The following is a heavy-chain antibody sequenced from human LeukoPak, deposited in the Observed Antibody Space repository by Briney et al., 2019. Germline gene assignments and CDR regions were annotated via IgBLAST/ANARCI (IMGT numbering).Heavy chain of an antibody. CDR3: ARHRTMLGAFDI. Sequence: SETLSLTCTVSGGSISSYYWSWVRKPPGKGLEWIGFIYTSGSINYNPSLKSRVSLSVDTSKKEVSLKLSSVTAADTAVYFCARHRTMLGAFDIWGQGTLVTVSS. V-gene: IGHV4-4*09. CDR1: GGSISSYY. J-gene: IGHJ3*02. CDR2: IYTSGSI. D-gene: IGHD3-10*02.